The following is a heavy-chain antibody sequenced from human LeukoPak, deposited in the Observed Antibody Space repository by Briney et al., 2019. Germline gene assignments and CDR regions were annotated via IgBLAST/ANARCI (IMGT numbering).Heavy chain of an antibody. D-gene: IGHD2-2*01. CDR2: IIPIFGTA. V-gene: IGHV1-69*05. Sequence: ASVKVSCKASGGTFSSYAISWVRQAPGQGLEWMGGIIPIFGTANYAQKFQGRVTMTTDTSTSTAYMELRSLRSDDTAVYYCARDLGDIVVVPSAFTLPWGQGTLVTVSS. J-gene: IGHJ5*02. CDR3: ARDLGDIVVVPSAFTLP. CDR1: GGTFSSYA.